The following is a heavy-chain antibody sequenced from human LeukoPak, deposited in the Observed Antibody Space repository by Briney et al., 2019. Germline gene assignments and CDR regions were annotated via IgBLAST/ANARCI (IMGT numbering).Heavy chain of an antibody. V-gene: IGHV3-11*01. CDR1: GFTFSDYY. Sequence: PGGSLRLSCAASGFTFSDYYMSWIRQAPGKGLEWVSYISSSGSTIYYADSVKGRFTISRDNAKNSLYLQMNSLRAEDTAVYHCARVVVPAVGWFDPWGQGTLVTVSS. D-gene: IGHD2-2*01. J-gene: IGHJ5*02. CDR2: ISSSGSTI. CDR3: ARVVVPAVGWFDP.